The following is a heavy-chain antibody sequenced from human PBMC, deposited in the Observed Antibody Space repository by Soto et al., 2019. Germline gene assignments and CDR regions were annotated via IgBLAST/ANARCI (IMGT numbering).Heavy chain of an antibody. CDR2: ISSSTSYV. CDR3: ARDPSEGRVGNWFES. J-gene: IGHJ5*01. D-gene: IGHD2-2*01. V-gene: IGHV3-21*06. Sequence: EVQLVESGGGLVQPGGSLRLSCVASGFMFDSYAMNWVRQAPGKGLEWVASISSSTSYVYYADSVKGRFSTSRDNAKNILYLEMYALRTEDTAVYYCARDPSEGRVGNWFESWGQGTLVTVSS. CDR1: GFMFDSYA.